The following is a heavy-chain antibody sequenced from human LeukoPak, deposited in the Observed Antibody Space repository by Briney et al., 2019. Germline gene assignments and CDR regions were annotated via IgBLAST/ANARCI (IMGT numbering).Heavy chain of an antibody. Sequence: PGGSLRLSCAASGFTFSSYGMSWVRQAPGKGLEWVSAISGSGGRTYYADSVKGRFTISRDNSKNTLYLQMNSLRAEDTAVYYCVGGYSGYEGFYWGQGTLVTVSS. D-gene: IGHD5-12*01. CDR3: VGGYSGYEGFY. V-gene: IGHV3-23*01. CDR2: ISGSGGRT. J-gene: IGHJ4*02. CDR1: GFTFSSYG.